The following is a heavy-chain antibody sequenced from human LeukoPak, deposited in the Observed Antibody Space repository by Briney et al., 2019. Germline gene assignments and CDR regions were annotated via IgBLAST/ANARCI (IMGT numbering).Heavy chain of an antibody. Sequence: GASVKVSCKASGYTFTGYYMHWVRQAPGQGLEWMGWINPNSGGTNYAQKFQGRVTMTRDTSISTAYMELSRLRSDDTAVYYCAREAVAGTPYYYYMDVWGKGTTVTVSS. CDR1: GYTFTGYY. CDR3: AREAVAGTPYYYYMDV. D-gene: IGHD6-19*01. CDR2: INPNSGGT. V-gene: IGHV1-2*02. J-gene: IGHJ6*03.